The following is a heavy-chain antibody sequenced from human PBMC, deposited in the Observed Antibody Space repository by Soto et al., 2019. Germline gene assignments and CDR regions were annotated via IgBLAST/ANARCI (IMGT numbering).Heavy chain of an antibody. V-gene: IGHV4-61*01. D-gene: IGHD4-17*01. Sequence: SETLSLTCTVSGDSVSSGSYYWSWIRQPPGKGLEWIGYIYYSGSTNYNPSLKSRVTISVDTSKNQFSLKLSSVTAADTAVYYCARTGLPNWFDPWGQGTLVTVSS. CDR2: IYYSGST. J-gene: IGHJ5*02. CDR3: ARTGLPNWFDP. CDR1: GDSVSSGSYY.